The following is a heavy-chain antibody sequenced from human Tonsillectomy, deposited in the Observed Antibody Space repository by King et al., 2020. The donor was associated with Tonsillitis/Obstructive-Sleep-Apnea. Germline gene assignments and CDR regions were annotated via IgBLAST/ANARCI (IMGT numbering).Heavy chain of an antibody. D-gene: IGHD2-2*02. V-gene: IGHV1-18*01. CDR1: GYTFTSYG. CDR3: ARDFRCSSTSCYIFRQDY. CDR2: ISAYNGNT. J-gene: IGHJ4*02. Sequence: VQLVESGAEVKKPGASVKVSCKASGYTFTSYGISWVRQAPGQGLEWMGWISAYNGNTNYAQKLQGRVTMTTDTSTSTAYMELRSLRSDDTAVYYCARDFRCSSTSCYIFRQDYWGQGTLVTVSS.